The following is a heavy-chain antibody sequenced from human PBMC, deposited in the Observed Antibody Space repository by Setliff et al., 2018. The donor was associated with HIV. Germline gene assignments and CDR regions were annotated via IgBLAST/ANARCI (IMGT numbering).Heavy chain of an antibody. CDR1: GYTFTAYT. J-gene: IGHJ3*01. Sequence: ASVKVSCKASGYTFTAYTVHWVRQAPGQRLEWMGWINPDNGNTKYSQKFQGRVVIIRDTSASTAYMLLSSLRSEDTAVYYCARDRAGDRRNEAFDFWGQGTMVTVSS. D-gene: IGHD7-27*01. CDR2: INPDNGNT. CDR3: ARDRAGDRRNEAFDF. V-gene: IGHV1-3*01.